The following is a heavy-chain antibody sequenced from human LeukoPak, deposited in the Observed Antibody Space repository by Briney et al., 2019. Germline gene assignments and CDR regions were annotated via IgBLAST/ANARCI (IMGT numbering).Heavy chain of an antibody. J-gene: IGHJ4*02. CDR3: ARYYGSGSLDY. D-gene: IGHD3-10*01. CDR2: ISYDGSNK. V-gene: IGHV3-30*03. Sequence: GGSLRLSCAASGFTFSDYGMHWVRQAPGKGLERVALISYDGSNKYYADSVKGRFTISRDTSKNTLHLQMDSLRVEDTAMYYCARYYGSGSLDYWGQGTLVTVSS. CDR1: GFTFSDYG.